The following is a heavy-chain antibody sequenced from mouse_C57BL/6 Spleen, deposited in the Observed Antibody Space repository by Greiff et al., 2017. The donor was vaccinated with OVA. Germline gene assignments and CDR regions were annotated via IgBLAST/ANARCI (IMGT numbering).Heavy chain of an antibody. CDR2: IYPGSGST. CDR1: GYTFTSYW. CDR3: ARYYDYDEGFAY. J-gene: IGHJ3*01. D-gene: IGHD2-4*01. V-gene: IGHV1-55*01. Sequence: QVQLKQPGAELVKPGASVKMSCKASGYTFTSYWITWVKQRPGQGLEWIGDIYPGSGSTNYNEKFKSKATLTVDTSSSTAYMQLSSLTSEDSAVYYCARYYDYDEGFAYWGQGTLVTVSA.